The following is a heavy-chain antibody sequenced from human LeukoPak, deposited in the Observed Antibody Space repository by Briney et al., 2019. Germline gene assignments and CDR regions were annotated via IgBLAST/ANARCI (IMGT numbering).Heavy chain of an antibody. V-gene: IGHV2-5*01. D-gene: IGHD3-9*01. CDR3: AHFNILTGKGTFDY. J-gene: IGHJ4*02. Sequence: SGPTLVNPTQTVTLTCTFSGFSLTTSGVGVGWIRQPPRKALEWLALIYYNDDKRYSPSLMSRLTVTKDTSKNQVVLTMTNMDPVDTATYYCAHFNILTGKGTFDYWGQGTLVTVSS. CDR2: IYYNDDK. CDR1: GFSLTTSGVG.